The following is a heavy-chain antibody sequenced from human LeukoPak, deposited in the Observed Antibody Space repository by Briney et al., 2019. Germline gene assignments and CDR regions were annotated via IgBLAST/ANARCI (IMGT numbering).Heavy chain of an antibody. D-gene: IGHD1-26*01. Sequence: PGGSLRLSCAVSGFTFSSYNMNWVRQAPGKGLEWVSSISSSSSYIYYADSVKGRFTISRDNAKNSLYLQMNSLRAEDTAVYYCAKDEVGGHFEYWGQGTLVTVSS. CDR3: AKDEVGGHFEY. CDR1: GFTFSSYN. J-gene: IGHJ4*02. V-gene: IGHV3-21*01. CDR2: ISSSSSYI.